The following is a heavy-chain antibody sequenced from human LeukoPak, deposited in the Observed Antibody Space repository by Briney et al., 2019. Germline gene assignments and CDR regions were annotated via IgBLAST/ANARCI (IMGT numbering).Heavy chain of an antibody. CDR3: ARGSIRGTYYFPFDY. CDR1: GGSISSYY. CDR2: IYYSGTT. Sequence: PSETLSLTCTVSGGSISSYYWSWIRQPPGKGLEWIGCIYYSGTTYNNPYLKSRVTISVDTSKNQFSLKLSSVTAADTAVYYCARGSIRGTYYFPFDYWGRGTLVTVSS. D-gene: IGHD1-26*01. J-gene: IGHJ4*02. V-gene: IGHV4-59*01.